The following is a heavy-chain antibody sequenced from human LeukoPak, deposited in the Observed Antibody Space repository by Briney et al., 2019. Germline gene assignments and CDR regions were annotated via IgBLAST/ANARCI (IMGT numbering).Heavy chain of an antibody. V-gene: IGHV3-7*01. Sequence: GGSLRLSCAASGFTFSSYWMSWVRQAPGKGLEWVANIKQDGSEKYYVDSVKGRFTISRDNSKNTLYLQMNSLRAEDTAVYYCAKDLAWFGAENAFDIWGQGTMVTVSS. CDR2: IKQDGSEK. J-gene: IGHJ3*02. CDR3: AKDLAWFGAENAFDI. D-gene: IGHD3-10*01. CDR1: GFTFSSYW.